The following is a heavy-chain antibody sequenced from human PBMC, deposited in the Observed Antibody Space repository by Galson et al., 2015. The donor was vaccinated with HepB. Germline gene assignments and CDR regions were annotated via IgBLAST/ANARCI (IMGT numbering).Heavy chain of an antibody. D-gene: IGHD2-2*01. Sequence: SVKVSCKASGYTFTGYYMHWVRQAPGQGLEWMGWINPNSGGTNYAQKFQGRVTMTRDTSISTAYMELSRLRSDDTAVYYCARPRIRGYCSSTSCSKGAFDYWAREPWSPSPQ. CDR2: INPNSGGT. V-gene: IGHV1-2*02. CDR3: ARPRIRGYCSSTSCSKGAFDY. J-gene: IGHJ4*02. CDR1: GYTFTGYY.